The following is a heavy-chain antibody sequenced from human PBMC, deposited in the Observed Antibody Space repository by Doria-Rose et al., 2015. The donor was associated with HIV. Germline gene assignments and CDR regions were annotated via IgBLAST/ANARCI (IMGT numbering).Heavy chain of an antibody. D-gene: IGHD6-13*01. CDR1: GVSLSSPGMG. J-gene: IGHJ4*02. V-gene: IGHV2-26*01. CDR2: IFSYDER. CDR3: ARIKSSRWYHKYYFDF. Sequence: SGPVLVKPTETLTLTCTVSGVSLSSPGMGVSWIRQPPGKALEWLANIFSYDERSYNTSLKSRLTISRGTSKSQVVLTMTDMDPVDTVTYYCARIKSSRWYHKYYFDFWGQGTLVIVSA.